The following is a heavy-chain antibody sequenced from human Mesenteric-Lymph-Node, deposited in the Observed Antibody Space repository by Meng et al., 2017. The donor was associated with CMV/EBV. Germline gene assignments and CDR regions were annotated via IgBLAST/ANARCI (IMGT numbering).Heavy chain of an antibody. V-gene: IGHV3-30*02. D-gene: IGHD3/OR15-3a*01. CDR2: IRYDGSNK. CDR3: AKDIDLTQSYVDY. CDR1: GFTFSAYA. J-gene: IGHJ4*02. Sequence: GESLKISCVASGFTFSAYAMHWVRQAPGKGLEWVAVIRYDGSNKYYADSVKGRFTISRDNSKNSLYLQMNSLRAEDTAVYYCAKDIDLTQSYVDYWGQGTLVTVSS.